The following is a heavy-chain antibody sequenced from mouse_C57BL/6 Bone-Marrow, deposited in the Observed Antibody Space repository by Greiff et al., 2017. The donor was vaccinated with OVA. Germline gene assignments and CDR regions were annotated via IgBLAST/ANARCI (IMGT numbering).Heavy chain of an antibody. CDR2: IDPENGDT. V-gene: IGHV14-4*01. CDR3: TLHYYGSPYLDY. Sequence: EVQLQQSGAELVRPGASVKLSCTASGFNIKDDYMHWVKQRPEQGLEWIGWIDPENGDTEYASKFQGKATITADTSSNTAYLQLSSLTSEDTAVYYCTLHYYGSPYLDYWGQGTTLTVSS. J-gene: IGHJ2*01. CDR1: GFNIKDDY. D-gene: IGHD1-1*01.